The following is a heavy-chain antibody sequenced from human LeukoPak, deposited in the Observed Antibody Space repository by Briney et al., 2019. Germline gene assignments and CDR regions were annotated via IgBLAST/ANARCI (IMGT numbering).Heavy chain of an antibody. CDR3: AKTPAAKRGVSTYYYYYMDV. D-gene: IGHD3-10*01. V-gene: IGHV3-30*02. J-gene: IGHJ6*03. CDR1: GFTFSSYG. Sequence: QPGGSLRLSCAASGFTFSSYGMHWVRQAPGKGLEWVAFIRYDGSNKYYADSVKGRFTISRDNSKNTLYLQMNSLRAEDTAVYYCAKTPAAKRGVSTYYYYYMDVWGKGTTVTISS. CDR2: IRYDGSNK.